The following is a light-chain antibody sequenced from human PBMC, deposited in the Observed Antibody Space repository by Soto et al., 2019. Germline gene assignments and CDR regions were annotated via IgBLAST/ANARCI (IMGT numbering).Light chain of an antibody. V-gene: IGLV2-11*01. Sequence: QSVLTQPRSVSGSPGQSVTISCTGTNSDVGAYNYVSWYQHHPHKAPKLVIYDVYKRPSGVPDRFSGSKSGNTASLSISGLQSEDEADYYCFSCAASDTYVILGGGTKLTVL. CDR1: NSDVGAYNY. J-gene: IGLJ2*01. CDR3: FSCAASDTYVI. CDR2: DVY.